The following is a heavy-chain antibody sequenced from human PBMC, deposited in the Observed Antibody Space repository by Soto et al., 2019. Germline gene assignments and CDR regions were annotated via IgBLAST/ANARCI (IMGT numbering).Heavy chain of an antibody. CDR2: IYTGNGNT. D-gene: IGHD7-27*01. Sequence: VQLVQSGAEVKKPGASVKVSCKTSGYIFTNYAMNWVRQAPGQRLEWMGWIYTGNGNTKYSQTFQDRLTITRDTSASTAYMELSSLRSEDTALYCCASGDEHSTSQPLSWGQGTLVTVSS. CDR3: ASGDEHSTSQPLS. V-gene: IGHV1-3*04. CDR1: GYIFTNYA. J-gene: IGHJ5*02.